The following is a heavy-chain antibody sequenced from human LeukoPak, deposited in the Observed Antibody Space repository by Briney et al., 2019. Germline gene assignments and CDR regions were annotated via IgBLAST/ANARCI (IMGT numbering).Heavy chain of an antibody. CDR3: AALDTQFDP. J-gene: IGHJ5*02. CDR2: IYYSGST. V-gene: IGHV4-39*01. CDR1: GGSISSSRYY. Sequence: PSETLSLICTVSGGSISSSRYYWGWIRQPPGKGLEWIGSIYYSGSTYYNPSLKSRVTISVDTSKNQFSLRLSSVTAADTAVYYCAALDTQFDPWGQGTLVTVSS.